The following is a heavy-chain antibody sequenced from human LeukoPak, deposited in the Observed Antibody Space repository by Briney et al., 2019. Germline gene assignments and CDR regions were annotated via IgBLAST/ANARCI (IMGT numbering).Heavy chain of an antibody. Sequence: GRSLRLSCAASGLTFSSYAMHWVRQAPGKGLEWVAVISYDGSNKYYADSVKGRFTISRDNSKNTLYLQMNSLRAEDTAVYYCARAYDFWSGYYEMDVWGKGTTVTVSS. J-gene: IGHJ6*04. V-gene: IGHV3-30*01. CDR2: ISYDGSNK. D-gene: IGHD3-3*01. CDR3: ARAYDFWSGYYEMDV. CDR1: GLTFSSYA.